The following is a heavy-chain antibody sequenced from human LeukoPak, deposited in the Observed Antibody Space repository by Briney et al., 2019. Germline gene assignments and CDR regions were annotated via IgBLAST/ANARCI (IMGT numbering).Heavy chain of an antibody. CDR1: GFTFSRYW. Sequence: GGSLRLSCAASGFTFSRYWMSWVRQAPGKGLEWVASIKQDGSERYYVDSVKGRFTISSDNAKNSVYVQMNSLRAEDTAVYYCTSDTVDTAVGIDYWGQGTLVTVSS. J-gene: IGHJ4*02. CDR3: TSDTVDTAVGIDY. V-gene: IGHV3-7*02. D-gene: IGHD5-18*01. CDR2: IKQDGSER.